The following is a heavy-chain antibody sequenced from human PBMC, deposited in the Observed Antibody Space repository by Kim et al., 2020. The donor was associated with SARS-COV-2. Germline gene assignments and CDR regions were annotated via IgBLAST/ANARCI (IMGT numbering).Heavy chain of an antibody. Sequence: TNHADSVKGRFTISSDNANNSLYLQMNSLRAEDTAVYYWARGSDSTPLDYWGQGTLVTVSS. D-gene: IGHD3-22*01. V-gene: IGHV3-11*05. CDR2: T. J-gene: IGHJ4*02. CDR3: ARGSDSTPLDY.